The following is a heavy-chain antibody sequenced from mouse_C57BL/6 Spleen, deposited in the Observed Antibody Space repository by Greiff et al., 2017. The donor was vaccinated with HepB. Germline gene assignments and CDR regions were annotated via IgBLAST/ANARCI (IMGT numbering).Heavy chain of an antibody. CDR1: GYTFTSYW. D-gene: IGHD1-1*01. V-gene: IGHV1-61*01. J-gene: IGHJ1*03. CDR2: IYPSDSET. Sequence: VQLQQPGAELVRPGSSVKLSCKASGYTFTSYWMDWVKQRPGQGLEWIGNIYPSDSETHYNQKFKDKATLTVDKSSSTADMQLSSLTSEDSAVYYCARGYYGSSYWCFDVWGTGTTVTVSS. CDR3: ARGYYGSSYWCFDV.